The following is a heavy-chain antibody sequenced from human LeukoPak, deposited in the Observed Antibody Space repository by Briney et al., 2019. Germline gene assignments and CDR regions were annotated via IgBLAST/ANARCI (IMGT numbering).Heavy chain of an antibody. CDR3: ARTKVGLQLTTFDY. J-gene: IGHJ4*02. CDR2: IYTSGST. V-gene: IGHV4-4*07. Sequence: PSETLSLTCTVSGGSISSYYWSWIRQPAGKGLEWIGRIYTSGSTNYNPSLKSRVTMSVDTSKNQFSLKLSSVTAADTAVYYCARTKVGLQLTTFDYWGQGTLVTVSS. D-gene: IGHD5-24*01. CDR1: GGSISSYY.